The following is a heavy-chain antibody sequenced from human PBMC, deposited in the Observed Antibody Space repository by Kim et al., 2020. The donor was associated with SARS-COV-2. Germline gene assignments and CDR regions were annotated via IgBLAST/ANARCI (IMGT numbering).Heavy chain of an antibody. V-gene: IGHV3-74*01. Sequence: VKGRCTISRDNAKTTRYLQMNSLRAEDTAVYYCATARGYYDSSGYYVFDYWGQGILVTVSS. D-gene: IGHD3-22*01. J-gene: IGHJ4*02. CDR3: ATARGYYDSSGYYVFDY.